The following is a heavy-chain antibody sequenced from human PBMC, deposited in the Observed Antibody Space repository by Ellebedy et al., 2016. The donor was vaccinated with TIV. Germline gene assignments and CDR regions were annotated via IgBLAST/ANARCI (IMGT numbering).Heavy chain of an antibody. Sequence: GGSLRLXCAASGFTFSSYTMTWVRQAPGEGLEWVSSITSTGDRINYADSVKGRFTVSRDNSKNTLDLQVNSLRAEDTAVYYCAKDRDDAGDFVFDSWGQGTLVTVSS. V-gene: IGHV3-23*01. D-gene: IGHD4-17*01. CDR3: AKDRDDAGDFVFDS. CDR2: ITSTGDRI. J-gene: IGHJ4*02. CDR1: GFTFSSYT.